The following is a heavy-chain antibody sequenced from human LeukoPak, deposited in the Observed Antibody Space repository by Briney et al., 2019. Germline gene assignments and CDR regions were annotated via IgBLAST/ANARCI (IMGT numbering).Heavy chain of an antibody. V-gene: IGHV1-2*02. Sequence: GASVKVSCKASGYTFTGYYMHWVRQAPGQGLEWMGWINPNSGGTNYAQKFQGRVTMTRGTSISTAYMELSRLRSDDTAVYYCARDLGGYTLLGMDVWGQGTTVTVS. CDR3: ARDLGGYTLLGMDV. CDR2: INPNSGGT. CDR1: GYTFTGYY. J-gene: IGHJ6*02. D-gene: IGHD2-2*02.